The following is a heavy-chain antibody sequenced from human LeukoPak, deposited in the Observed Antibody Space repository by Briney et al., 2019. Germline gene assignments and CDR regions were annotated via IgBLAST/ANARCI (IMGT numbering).Heavy chain of an antibody. CDR2: IYYSGST. Sequence: SETLSLTCTVSGYSISSGYYWGWIRQPPGEGLEWIGYIYYSGSTNYNPSLKSRVTISVDTSKNQFSLKLSSVTAADTAVYYCARSRYSYGSFIDYWGQGTLVTVSS. V-gene: IGHV4-61*01. J-gene: IGHJ4*02. D-gene: IGHD5-18*01. CDR3: ARSRYSYGSFIDY. CDR1: GYSISSGYY.